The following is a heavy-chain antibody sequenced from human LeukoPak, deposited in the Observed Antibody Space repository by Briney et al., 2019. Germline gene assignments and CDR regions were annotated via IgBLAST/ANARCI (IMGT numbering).Heavy chain of an antibody. CDR1: GLYFMTAA. Sequence: RGTLRLSCVASGLYFMTAAMNWFSEAPGKGLEWVSLISSIGGSTYYADSVKGRFTISRDNFNHTLSLQMNRLRFEDTAIYYCVKDIQLSTWGLGTMVTVSS. V-gene: IGHV3-23*01. J-gene: IGHJ3*01. CDR3: VKDIQLST. D-gene: IGHD5-24*01. CDR2: ISSIGGST.